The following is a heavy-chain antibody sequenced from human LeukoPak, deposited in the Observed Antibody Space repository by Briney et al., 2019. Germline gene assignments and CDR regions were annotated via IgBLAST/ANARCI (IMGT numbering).Heavy chain of an antibody. CDR2: IYHSGST. V-gene: IGHV4-34*01. J-gene: IGHJ6*02. CDR1: SGSFSGYY. D-gene: IGHD4-17*01. Sequence: SETLSLTCAVYSGSFSGYYWSWIRQPPGKGLEWIGEIYHSGSTNYNPSLKSRVTISVDTSKNQFSLKLTSVTAADTAVYYCARVFDYGDYRSRGMDVWGQGTTVTVSS. CDR3: ARVFDYGDYRSRGMDV.